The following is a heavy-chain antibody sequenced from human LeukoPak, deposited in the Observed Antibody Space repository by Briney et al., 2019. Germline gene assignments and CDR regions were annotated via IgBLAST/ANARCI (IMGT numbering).Heavy chain of an antibody. V-gene: IGHV3-11*04. CDR3: ARDVARITIFGVAPPYYFDY. J-gene: IGHJ4*02. CDR2: ISSSGNTI. Sequence: GGSLRLSCAASGFTFSYYYMGWIRQAPGKGLEWVSYISSSGNTIYYADSVKGRFTISRDNAKNSLYLRMNSLRAEDTAVYYCARDVARITIFGVAPPYYFDYWGQGTLVTVSS. D-gene: IGHD3-3*01. CDR1: GFTFSYYY.